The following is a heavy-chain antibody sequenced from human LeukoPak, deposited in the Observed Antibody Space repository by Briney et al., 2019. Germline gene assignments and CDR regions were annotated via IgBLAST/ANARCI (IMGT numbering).Heavy chain of an antibody. V-gene: IGHV1-2*06. CDR1: GYTFTGYY. CDR2: INPNSGGT. D-gene: IGHD3-10*01. Sequence: GASVKVSCKASGYTFTGYYMHWVRQAPGQGLEWMGRINPNSGGTNDAQKFQGRVTMTRDTSISTAYMELSRLRSDDTAVYYCARQVRGVTLFDYWGQGTLVTVSS. CDR3: ARQVRGVTLFDY. J-gene: IGHJ4*02.